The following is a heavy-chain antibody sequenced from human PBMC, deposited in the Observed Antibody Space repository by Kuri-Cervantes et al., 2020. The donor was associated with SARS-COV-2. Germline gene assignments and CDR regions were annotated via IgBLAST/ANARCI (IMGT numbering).Heavy chain of an antibody. CDR2: ISAYNGNT. V-gene: IGHV1-18*01. CDR1: GYTFTSYG. J-gene: IGHJ6*03. CDR3: ARDHHLYPDYGSGSYGYMDV. Sequence: ASVKVSCKASGYTFTSYGISWVRQAPGQGLEWMGWISAYNGNTNYAQKLQGRVTMTTDTSTSTACMELRSLRSDDTAVYYCARDHHLYPDYGSGSYGYMDVWGKGTTVTVSS. D-gene: IGHD3-10*01.